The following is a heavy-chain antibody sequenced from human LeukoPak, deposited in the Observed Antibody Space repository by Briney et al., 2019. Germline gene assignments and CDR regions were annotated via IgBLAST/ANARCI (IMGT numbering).Heavy chain of an antibody. V-gene: IGHV4-34*01. Sequence: PSETLSLTCAVYGGSFSGYYWSWIRQPPGKGLEWIGEINHSGSTNYNPSLKSRVTISVDTSKNQFSLKLSSVTAADTAVYYCARGRNRYSYNPPYGMDVWGQGTTVTVSS. CDR2: INHSGST. CDR3: ARGRNRYSYNPPYGMDV. CDR1: GGSFSGYY. D-gene: IGHD5-18*01. J-gene: IGHJ6*02.